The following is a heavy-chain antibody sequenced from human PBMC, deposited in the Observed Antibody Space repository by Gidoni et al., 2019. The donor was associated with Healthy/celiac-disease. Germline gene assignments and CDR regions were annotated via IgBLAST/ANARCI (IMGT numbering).Heavy chain of an antibody. CDR1: GFTFSSYW. V-gene: IGHV3-74*01. Sequence: EVQPVESGGGLVQPGGSLRLSCAAPGFTFSSYWMHWVRQAPGKGRVGVSRINRDGSSTSYADAVKGRFTISRDNAKNTLYLQMNSLRAEDTAVYYCARGRYRVGAALDYWGQGTLVTVSS. D-gene: IGHD1-26*01. J-gene: IGHJ4*02. CDR2: INRDGSST. CDR3: ARGRYRVGAALDY.